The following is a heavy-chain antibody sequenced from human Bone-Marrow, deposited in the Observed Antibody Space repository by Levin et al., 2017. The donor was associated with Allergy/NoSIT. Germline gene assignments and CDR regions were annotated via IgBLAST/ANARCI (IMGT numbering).Heavy chain of an antibody. CDR3: SKGDWGDY. V-gene: IGHV3-23*01. D-gene: IGHD3/OR15-3a*01. CDR1: GFTFSTYA. Sequence: GESLKISCAASGFTFSTYAMSWVRQAPGKGLEWVSAISSSGSDTYYADSVKGRFTIARDNSKNTLYLQMNSLRAEDTAVYYCSKGDWGDYWGQGSLVTVSS. CDR2: ISSSGSDT. J-gene: IGHJ4*02.